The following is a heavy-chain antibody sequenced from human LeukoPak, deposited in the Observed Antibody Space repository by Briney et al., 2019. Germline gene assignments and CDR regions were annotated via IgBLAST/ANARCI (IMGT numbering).Heavy chain of an antibody. CDR3: ASEILYSSGWYYFDY. J-gene: IGHJ4*02. Sequence: SETLSLTCTVSGGSLSTYYWSWIRQPPGKGLEWIGYIHNSGSTHYTFSLKSRVTMSLDTSKNQFSLKLTSVTAADTAVYYCASEILYSSGWYYFDYWGQGTLVTVSS. CDR2: IHNSGST. CDR1: GGSLSTYY. D-gene: IGHD6-19*01. V-gene: IGHV4-59*12.